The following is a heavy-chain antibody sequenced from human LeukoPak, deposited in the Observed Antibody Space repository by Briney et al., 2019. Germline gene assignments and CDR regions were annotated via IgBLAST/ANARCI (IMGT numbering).Heavy chain of an antibody. J-gene: IGHJ6*03. D-gene: IGHD1-26*01. CDR3: AKDRATRVGVATDDYYYYYMDV. Sequence: ASMKVSCKASGGTFSSNAISWVRQAPGQGLEWMGGIIPRFGTVNYAQKFQGRVTITADESTSTAYMEVSSLRSEDTAVYYCAKDRATRVGVATDDYYYYYMDVWGEGTTVTVSS. CDR2: IIPRFGTV. CDR1: GGTFSSNA. V-gene: IGHV1-69*01.